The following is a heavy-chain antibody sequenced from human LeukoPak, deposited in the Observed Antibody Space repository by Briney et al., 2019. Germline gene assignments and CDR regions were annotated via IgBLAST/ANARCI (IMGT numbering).Heavy chain of an antibody. Sequence: GGSLRLSCAASGFTFSSYAMSWVRQAPGKGLEWVGAISGSGGSTYYADSVKGRFTISRDNSKNTLYLQMNSLRSEDTAVYHCFTLGYQLLPHHFDYWGQGTLVTVSS. V-gene: IGHV3-23*01. D-gene: IGHD2-2*01. CDR1: GFTFSSYA. J-gene: IGHJ4*02. CDR2: ISGSGGST. CDR3: FTLGYQLLPHHFDY.